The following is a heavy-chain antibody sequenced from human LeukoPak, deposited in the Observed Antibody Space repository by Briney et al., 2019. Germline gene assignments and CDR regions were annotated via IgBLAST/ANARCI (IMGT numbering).Heavy chain of an antibody. CDR3: ARGPHGRIYDILTGFDY. V-gene: IGHV1-2*02. CDR1: GYTFTGYY. CDR2: INPNSGGT. D-gene: IGHD3-9*01. Sequence: GASVKVSCKASGYTFTGYYMHWVRQAPGQGLEWMGWINPNSGGTNYAQKLQGRVTMTTDTSTSTAYMELRSLRSDDTAVYYCARGPHGRIYDILTGFDYWGQGTLVTVSS. J-gene: IGHJ4*02.